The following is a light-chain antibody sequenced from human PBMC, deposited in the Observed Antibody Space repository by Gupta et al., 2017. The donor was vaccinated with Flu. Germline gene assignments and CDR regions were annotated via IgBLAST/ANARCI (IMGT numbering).Light chain of an antibody. Sequence: DIQMTQSPSSLYAFVGDSVTITCRTSQDINSCLAWFQLKPGRAPKSLIYAASALQGGVPSRFRGSGSGTEFTLTITSLQPEDFATYYCQQYNTYPLTFGGGTKVEMK. CDR1: QDINSC. CDR2: AAS. V-gene: IGKV1-16*01. CDR3: QQYNTYPLT. J-gene: IGKJ4*01.